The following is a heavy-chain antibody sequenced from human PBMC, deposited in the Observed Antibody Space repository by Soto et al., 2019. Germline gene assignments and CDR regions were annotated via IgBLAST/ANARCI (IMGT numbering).Heavy chain of an antibody. CDR3: AREGVATRYYYYGMDV. D-gene: IGHD5-12*01. J-gene: IGHJ6*02. V-gene: IGHV1-8*01. CDR2: MNPNSGNT. CDR1: GYTFTSYD. Sequence: GASVKVSCKASGYTFTSYDINWVRQATGQGLEWMGWMNPNSGNTGYAQKFQGRVTMTRNTSISTAYMELSSLRSEDTAVYYCAREGVATRYYYYGMDVWGQGTTVTVSS.